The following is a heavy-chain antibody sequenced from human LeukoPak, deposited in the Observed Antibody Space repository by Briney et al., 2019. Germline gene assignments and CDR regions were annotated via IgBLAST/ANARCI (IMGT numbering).Heavy chain of an antibody. D-gene: IGHD6-19*01. J-gene: IGHJ4*02. Sequence: GGSLRLSCVASGVDFSPYWMSWVRQAPGKGLEWVATMDRPGSLIHYADSVKGRFTIPRDNALNSVYLQMNSLRAGDTAVYYCARGIEQWFYWVYWGQGSLVTVSS. CDR2: MDRPGSLI. V-gene: IGHV3-7*04. CDR1: GVDFSPYW. CDR3: ARGIEQWFYWVY.